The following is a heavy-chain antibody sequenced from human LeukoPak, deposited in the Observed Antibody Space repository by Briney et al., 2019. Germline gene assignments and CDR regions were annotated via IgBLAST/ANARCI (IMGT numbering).Heavy chain of an antibody. V-gene: IGHV4-39*07. J-gene: IGHJ1*01. D-gene: IGHD2-21*02. CDR1: GGSISNSIYY. CDR2: IYYSGST. CDR3: ARAYCGGDCYLGPEYFQH. Sequence: SETLSLTCTVSGGSISNSIYYWGWIRQPPGKGLEWIGSIYYSGSTYYNPSLKSRVTISVDTSKNQFSLKLSSVTAADTAVYYCARAYCGGDCYLGPEYFQHWGQGTLVTVSS.